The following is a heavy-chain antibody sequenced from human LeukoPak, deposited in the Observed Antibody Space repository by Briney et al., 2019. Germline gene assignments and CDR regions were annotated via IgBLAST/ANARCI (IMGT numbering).Heavy chain of an antibody. CDR3: AKTALAAADYFDY. CDR2: ISGSGGST. V-gene: IGHV3-23*01. J-gene: IGHJ4*02. CDR1: GFTFSTYS. Sequence: PGGSLRLSCAASGFTFSTYSMNWVRQAPGKGLEWVSAISGSGGSTYYADSVKGRFTISRDNSKNTLYLQMNSLRAEDTAVYYCAKTALAAADYFDYWGQGTLVTVSS. D-gene: IGHD6-13*01.